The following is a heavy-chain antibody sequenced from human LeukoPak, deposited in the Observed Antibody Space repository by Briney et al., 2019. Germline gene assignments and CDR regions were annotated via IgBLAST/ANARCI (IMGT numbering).Heavy chain of an antibody. V-gene: IGHV4-59*03. CDR1: GVSISTHY. D-gene: IGHD1-1*01. CDR3: ARTTRVAPDGRAEYYED. CDR2: KSGGGRD. J-gene: IGHJ1*01. Sequence: SETLSLTCSVSGVSISTHYWSWIRQPPGKGLEWVGYKSGGGRDLYNPSLRGRVTISVDASEKQFSLSLRSVTAADTAMYYCARTTRVAPDGRAEYYEDWGQGTPVIVSS.